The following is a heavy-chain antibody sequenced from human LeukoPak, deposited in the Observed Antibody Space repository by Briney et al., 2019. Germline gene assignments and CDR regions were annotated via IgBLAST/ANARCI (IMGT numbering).Heavy chain of an antibody. CDR1: GGSISSSNW. CDR2: IFQTGSA. CDR3: ARLGGVFNWSGYLDL. J-gene: IGHJ2*01. V-gene: IGHV4-4*02. Sequence: SGTLSLTCTVSGGSISSSNWWSWVRQPPGKGLEWIGEIFQTGSANYNPSLKRRVTTSVDTSKNQFSLRLSSVTAADTAVYYCARLGGVFNWSGYLDLWGRGTLVTVSS. D-gene: IGHD3-3*01.